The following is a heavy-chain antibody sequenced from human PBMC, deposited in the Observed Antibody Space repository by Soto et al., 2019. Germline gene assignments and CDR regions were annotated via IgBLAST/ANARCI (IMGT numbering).Heavy chain of an antibody. CDR1: GFIFSNYA. V-gene: IGHV3-23*01. CDR2: ISGSGGST. CDR3: ATDFYLMYF. Sequence: GGSLRLSCAASGFIFSNYAMNWVRQAPGKGLEWVSAISGSGGSTNYADSVKGRFSISRDKSKNMLYLQMNSLRAEGIAVYYCATDFYLMYFCGQGSTVIVSS. J-gene: IGHJ6*02.